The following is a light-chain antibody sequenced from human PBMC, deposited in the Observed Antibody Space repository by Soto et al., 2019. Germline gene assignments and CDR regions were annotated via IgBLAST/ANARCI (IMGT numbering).Light chain of an antibody. J-gene: IGKJ2*01. CDR1: QSVSSSY. CDR2: GAS. Sequence: EIVLTQSPGTLSLSPGERATLSCRASQSVSSSYLAWYQQKPGQAPRVLIYGASSRATGIPDRFSGSGSGTDFTLTIIRLEPEDFAVYYCQQYGSSPPNTFGQGTNLDIK. V-gene: IGKV3-20*01. CDR3: QQYGSSPPNT.